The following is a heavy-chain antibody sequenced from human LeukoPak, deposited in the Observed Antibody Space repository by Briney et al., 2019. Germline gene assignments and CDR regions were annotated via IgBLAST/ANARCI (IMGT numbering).Heavy chain of an antibody. CDR2: INPSGGST. V-gene: IGHV1-46*01. J-gene: IGHJ6*03. CDR3: ARLLRYFDWLLAGDYYYYMDV. Sequence: ASVKVSCKASGYTFTTYYMHWVRQAPGQGLEWMGIINPSGGSTSYAQKFQGRVTMTRDMSTSTAYMELSSLRSEDTAVYYCARLLRYFDWLLAGDYYYYMDVWGKGTTVTIS. CDR1: GYTFTTYY. D-gene: IGHD3-9*01.